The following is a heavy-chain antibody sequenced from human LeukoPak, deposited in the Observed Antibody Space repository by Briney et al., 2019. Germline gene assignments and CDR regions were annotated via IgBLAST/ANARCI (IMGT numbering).Heavy chain of an antibody. CDR1: GFTFSSYA. D-gene: IGHD3-22*01. V-gene: IGHV3-23*01. CDR2: ISGSGDNT. J-gene: IGHJ4*02. Sequence: GGSLRLSCAASGFTFSSYAMSWVRQAPGKGLEWVSGISGSGDNTYYADSVKGRFTISRDNSKKTLYVQVNRLGTEDTAAYYCAKGSYYGSSGSFYFDYWGQGTLVTVSS. CDR3: AKGSYYGSSGSFYFDY.